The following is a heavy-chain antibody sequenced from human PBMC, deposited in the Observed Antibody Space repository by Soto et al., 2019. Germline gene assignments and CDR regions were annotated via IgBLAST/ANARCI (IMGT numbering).Heavy chain of an antibody. CDR1: GFTFSTYA. D-gene: IGHD1-26*01. V-gene: IGHV3-23*01. CDR2: ISGSGGAP. J-gene: IGHJ4*02. Sequence: EVQLLESGGGLVQPGGSLRLSCAASGFTFSTYAMSWVRQAPGKGLEWVSTISGSGGAPYYADSLKGRFTISRDNSKNTLYVQMNSLRAEDTAVYYCARPRTGSYGGQLDSWGQGTLVTVSS. CDR3: ARPRTGSYGGQLDS.